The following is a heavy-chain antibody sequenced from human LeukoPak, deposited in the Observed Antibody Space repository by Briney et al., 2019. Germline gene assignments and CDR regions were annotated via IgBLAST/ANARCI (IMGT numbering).Heavy chain of an antibody. CDR1: GFTFSSYG. CDR3: AKTPARALLFDY. J-gene: IGHJ4*02. D-gene: IGHD2-15*01. V-gene: IGHV3-30*02. CDR2: IRDDGSNK. Sequence: GGSLRLSCAASGFTFSSYGMHWVRQAPGKGLEWVAFIRDDGSNKYYADSVKGRFTISRDNSKNTLYLQMNSLRAEDTAVYYCAKTPARALLFDYWGQGTLVTVSS.